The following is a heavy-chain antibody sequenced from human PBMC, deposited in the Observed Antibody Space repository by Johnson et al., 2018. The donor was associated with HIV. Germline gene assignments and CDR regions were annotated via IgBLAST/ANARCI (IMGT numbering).Heavy chain of an antibody. Sequence: QVQLVESGGGVVQPGRSLRLSCVASGFTFSTYAMHWVRQAPGKGLEWVAVISYDGNNEYYAHSVTGRFTISRDNSKSTLFLQMNSLRPEDTAVYYCARIRVAVITEVGAFDIWGQGTMVTVSS. V-gene: IGHV3-30*03. J-gene: IGHJ3*02. CDR1: GFTFSTYA. D-gene: IGHD3-22*01. CDR2: ISYDGNNE. CDR3: ARIRVAVITEVGAFDI.